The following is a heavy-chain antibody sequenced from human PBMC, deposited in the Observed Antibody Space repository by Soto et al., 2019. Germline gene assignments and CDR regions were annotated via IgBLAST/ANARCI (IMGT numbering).Heavy chain of an antibody. CDR1: GFTFINHA. Sequence: QTGGSLRLSCATSGFTFINHAMTWVRQAPGKAPQWVATVDGSGAAPFYAESVKGRFTISRDNSKNTLYLQMNSLRAEDTAVYFCAKWEVFVTGHLATQSSLDSWGQGTLVTV. J-gene: IGHJ4*02. CDR2: VDGSGAAP. V-gene: IGHV3-23*01. CDR3: AKWEVFVTGHLATQSSLDS. D-gene: IGHD3-9*01.